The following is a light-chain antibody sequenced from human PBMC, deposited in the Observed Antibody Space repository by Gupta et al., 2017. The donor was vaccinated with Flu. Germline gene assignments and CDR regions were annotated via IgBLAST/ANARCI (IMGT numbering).Light chain of an antibody. J-gene: IGLJ2*01. CDR2: QDS. V-gene: IGLV3-1*01. Sequence: PRQTASITCSGDELRDKYWHWYQQKPGQSPVVGSDQDSKRRSGIPERVSGSNSGNTDTLTISGTQEMDEAYYDCQAWDRSTESVFGGGTKLTVL. CDR3: QAWDRSTESV. CDR1: ELRDKY.